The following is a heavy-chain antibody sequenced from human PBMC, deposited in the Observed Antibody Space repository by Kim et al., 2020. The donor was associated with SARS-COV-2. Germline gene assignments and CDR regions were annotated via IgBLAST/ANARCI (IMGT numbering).Heavy chain of an antibody. CDR1: GFTFSSYD. D-gene: IGHD4-17*01. Sequence: GGSLRLSCAASGFTFSSYDMHWVRQATGKGLEWVSAIGTAGDTYYPGSVKGRFTISRENAKNSLYLQMNSLRAGDTAVYYCARGNDYGDRVPWGYYYYYMDVWGKGTTVTVSS. J-gene: IGHJ6*03. V-gene: IGHV3-13*01. CDR2: IGTAGDT. CDR3: ARGNDYGDRVPWGYYYYYMDV.